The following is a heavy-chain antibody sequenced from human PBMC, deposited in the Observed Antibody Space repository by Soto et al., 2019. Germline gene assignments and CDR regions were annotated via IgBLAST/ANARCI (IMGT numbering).Heavy chain of an antibody. CDR3: ARDLALEPGYYYYGMDV. Sequence: SETLSLTCTVSGGSISSGDYYWSWIRQPPGKGLEWIGYIYYSGSTYYNPSLKSRVTISVDTSKNQFSLKLGSVTAADTAVYYCARDLALEPGYYYYGMDVWGQGTTVTVSS. CDR1: GGSISSGDYY. V-gene: IGHV4-30-4*01. D-gene: IGHD1-1*01. CDR2: IYYSGST. J-gene: IGHJ6*02.